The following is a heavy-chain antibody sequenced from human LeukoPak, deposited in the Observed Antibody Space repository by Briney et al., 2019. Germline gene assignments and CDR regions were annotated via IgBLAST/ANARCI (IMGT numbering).Heavy chain of an antibody. D-gene: IGHD2-2*01. CDR1: GFTFSSYS. Sequence: GGSLRLSCAASGFTFSSYSMNWVRQAPGKGLEWVSYISSSSSTIYYADSVKGRFTISRDNSKNTLYLQMNSLRAEDTAVYYCAKNRDVVVPADNWFDPWGQGTLVTVSS. V-gene: IGHV3-48*01. CDR3: AKNRDVVVPADNWFDP. CDR2: ISSSSSTI. J-gene: IGHJ5*02.